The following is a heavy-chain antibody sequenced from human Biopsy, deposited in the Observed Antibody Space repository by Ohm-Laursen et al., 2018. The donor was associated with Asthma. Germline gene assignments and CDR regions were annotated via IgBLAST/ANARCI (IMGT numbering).Heavy chain of an antibody. V-gene: IGHV1-18*01. J-gene: IGHJ6*02. D-gene: IGHD3-10*01. CDR3: ARAVDYSHYYGIDV. Sequence: GPSVKVSCKASGYTFNSAGITWVRQAPGQGLEWMGWISVYNGNTKVAQKLQGRVTMITDTSTSTAYMELRSLRSDDTAVYFCARAVDYSHYYGIDVWGQGTTVTVS. CDR1: GYTFNSAG. CDR2: ISVYNGNT.